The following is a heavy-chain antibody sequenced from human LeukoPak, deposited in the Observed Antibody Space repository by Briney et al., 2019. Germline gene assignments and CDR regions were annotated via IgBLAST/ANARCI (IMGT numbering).Heavy chain of an antibody. CDR1: GFTFDDYG. Sequence: GGSLRLSCAASGFTFDDYGMSWVRQAPGKGLEWVSGINWNGGSTGYADSVKGRFTISRDNSKNTLYLQMNSLRAEDTAVYYCAKDRTPVLLWFGGSDYWGQGTLVTVSS. V-gene: IGHV3-20*04. CDR2: INWNGGST. J-gene: IGHJ4*02. CDR3: AKDRTPVLLWFGGSDY. D-gene: IGHD3-10*01.